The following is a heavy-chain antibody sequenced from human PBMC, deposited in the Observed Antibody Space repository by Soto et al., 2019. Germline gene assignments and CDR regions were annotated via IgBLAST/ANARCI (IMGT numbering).Heavy chain of an antibody. J-gene: IGHJ4*02. CDR1: GYSFAGYW. V-gene: IGHV5-10-1*01. Sequence: EESLKISCKGSGYSFAGYWTTWVRQKPGKGLEWMGRIDPSDSQTYYSPSFRGHVTISVTKSITTVFLQWSSLRASDTAMYYCARQIYDSDTGPNFQYYFDSWGQGTPVTVSS. CDR2: IDPSDSQT. CDR3: ARQIYDSDTGPNFQYYFDS. D-gene: IGHD3-22*01.